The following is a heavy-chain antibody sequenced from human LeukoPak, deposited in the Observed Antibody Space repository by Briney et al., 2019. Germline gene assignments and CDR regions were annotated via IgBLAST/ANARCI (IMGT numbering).Heavy chain of an antibody. J-gene: IGHJ4*02. CDR3: ARGPVLYFTPHFDY. V-gene: IGHV4-34*01. CDR1: GGSFSGYY. Sequence: SETLSLTCAVYGGSFSGYYWSWIRQPPGKGLEWIGEINHSGSTNYNPSLKSRVTISVDTSKNQFSLKLSSVTAADTAVYFCARGPVLYFTPHFDYWGQGTLVTVSS. D-gene: IGHD2-8*01. CDR2: INHSGST.